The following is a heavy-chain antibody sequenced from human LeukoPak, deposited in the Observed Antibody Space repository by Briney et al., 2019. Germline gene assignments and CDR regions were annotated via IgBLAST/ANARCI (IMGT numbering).Heavy chain of an antibody. CDR3: ARYKWELHRGVDY. CDR1: GYSFTSYW. V-gene: IGHV5-51*01. J-gene: IGHJ4*02. CDR2: IYPGDSDT. D-gene: IGHD1-26*01. Sequence: EESLKISCKGSGYSFTSYWIGWVRQMPGKGLEWMGIIYPGDSDTRYSPSFQGQVTISADKSISTAYLQWSSLKASDTAMYYCARYKWELHRGVDYWGQGTLVTVSS.